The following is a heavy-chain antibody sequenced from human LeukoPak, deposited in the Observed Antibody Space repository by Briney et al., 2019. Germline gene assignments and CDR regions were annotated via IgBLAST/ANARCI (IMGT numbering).Heavy chain of an antibody. V-gene: IGHV4-59*08. D-gene: IGHD3-10*01. CDR3: ARHYPSTMVPHY. Sequence: TSETLSLTCTVSGGSISSYYWSWIRQPPGKGLEWIGYIYYSGSTNYNPSLKSRVTISVDTSKNQFSLKLSSVTAADTAVYYCARHYPSTMVPHYWGQGTLVTVSS. CDR1: GGSISSYY. CDR2: IYYSGST. J-gene: IGHJ4*02.